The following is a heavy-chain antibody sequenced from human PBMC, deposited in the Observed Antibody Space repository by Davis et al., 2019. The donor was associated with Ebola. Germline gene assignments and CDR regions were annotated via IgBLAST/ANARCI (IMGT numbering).Heavy chain of an antibody. V-gene: IGHV3-7*01. CDR1: GLIIRGYW. D-gene: IGHD5-18*01. Sequence: GGSLRLSCVPSGLIIRGYWMTWVRQAPGKGLEWVANINSDGSQRNYVDSVKGRFTISRDNAKNSLYLQMNSLRAEDTAVYYCARSGILDYWGQGTLVTVSS. CDR2: INSDGSQR. CDR3: ARSGILDY. J-gene: IGHJ4*02.